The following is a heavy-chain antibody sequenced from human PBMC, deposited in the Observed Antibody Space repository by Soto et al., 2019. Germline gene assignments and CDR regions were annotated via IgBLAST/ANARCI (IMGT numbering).Heavy chain of an antibody. J-gene: IGHJ5*02. V-gene: IGHV1-69*13. D-gene: IGHD3-22*01. CDR3: ARLSRPNYYDTSGFFKDNWFDP. CDR2: IIPIVETP. Sequence: SVKVSCKASGGTFNSYDINWVRQAPGQGLEWMGGIIPIVETPKYAQKFQGRVTITPDESTNTVYMELSSLRSEDTAMYYCARLSRPNYYDTSGFFKDNWFDPWGQGTLVTVSS. CDR1: GGTFNSYD.